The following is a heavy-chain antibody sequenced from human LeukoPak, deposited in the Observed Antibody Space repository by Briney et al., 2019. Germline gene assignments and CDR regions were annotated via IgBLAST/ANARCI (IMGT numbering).Heavy chain of an antibody. J-gene: IGHJ4*02. Sequence: GGSLRLSCAASGFTFDDYAMLWVRQAPGKGLECVSLINGDGSTTSYADSVKGRFTISRDNSKNSLFLQMNSLRTEDIALYYCTKGATYYYDSSGYYNPGYWGQGTLVTVSS. CDR1: GFTFDDYA. D-gene: IGHD3-22*01. CDR3: TKGATYYYDSSGYYNPGY. V-gene: IGHV3-43*02. CDR2: INGDGSTT.